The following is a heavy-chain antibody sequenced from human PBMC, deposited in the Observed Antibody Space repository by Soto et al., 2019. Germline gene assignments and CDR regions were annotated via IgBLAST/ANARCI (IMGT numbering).Heavy chain of an antibody. CDR3: AKGFSFGVRGSYLEEYFDY. J-gene: IGHJ4*02. CDR2: ISGSGGST. Sequence: GSLRLSCAASGFTFSSYAMSWVRQAPGKGLEWVSAISGSGGSTYYADSVKGRFTISRDNSKNTLYLQMNSLRAEDTAVYYCAKGFSFGVRGSYLEEYFDYWGQGTLVTVSS. D-gene: IGHD1-26*01. CDR1: GFTFSSYA. V-gene: IGHV3-23*01.